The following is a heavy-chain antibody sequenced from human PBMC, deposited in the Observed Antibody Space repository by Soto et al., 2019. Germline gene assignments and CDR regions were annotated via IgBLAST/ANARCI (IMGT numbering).Heavy chain of an antibody. Sequence: EVQLVESGGGLVQPGGSLRLSCEASGFSFGSYSMNWVRQAPGKGLEWVSFISGRGTTTYYADSVKGRSTVSRDNAKNSLSLEVNSLRDEDTAVYYCARLGYCSSATCKYYFYYYGMDVWGQGTTVTVSS. CDR1: GFSFGSYS. CDR2: ISGRGTTT. J-gene: IGHJ6*02. CDR3: ARLGYCSSATCKYYFYYYGMDV. V-gene: IGHV3-48*02. D-gene: IGHD2-2*01.